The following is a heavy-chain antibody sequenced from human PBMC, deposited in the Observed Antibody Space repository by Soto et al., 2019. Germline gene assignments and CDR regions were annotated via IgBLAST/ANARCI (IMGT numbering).Heavy chain of an antibody. Sequence: SVKVSCKASGGTFSSYAISWVRQAPGQGLEWMGGIIPIFGTANYAQKFQGRVTITADESTSTAYMELSSLRSEDTAVYYCARHDHIAATRNAYYYYYGMDVWGQGTTVTVSS. CDR3: ARHDHIAATRNAYYYYYGMDV. CDR1: GGTFSSYA. CDR2: IIPIFGTA. V-gene: IGHV1-69*13. J-gene: IGHJ6*02. D-gene: IGHD6-6*01.